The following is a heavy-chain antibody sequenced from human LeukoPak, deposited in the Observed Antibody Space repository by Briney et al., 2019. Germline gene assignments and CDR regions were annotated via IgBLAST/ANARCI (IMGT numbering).Heavy chain of an antibody. D-gene: IGHD4-17*01. CDR1: GFTFSNYW. J-gene: IGHJ4*02. CDR3: AREGPYGDYLNY. Sequence: PGGSLRLSCAASGFTFSNYWMSWVRQAPGKGLEWVANINQDGSETYYVDSMKGRFTISRDNAKNSLYLQMNSLRAEDTAVYYCAREGPYGDYLNYWGREPWSPSPQ. CDR2: INQDGSET. V-gene: IGHV3-7*03.